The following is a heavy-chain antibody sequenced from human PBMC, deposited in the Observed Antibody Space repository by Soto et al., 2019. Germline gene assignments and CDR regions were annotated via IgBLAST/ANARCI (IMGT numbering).Heavy chain of an antibody. Sequence: PREALSLSCTSSEFTFSIYAMNWVRQAPGKGLDWVSAISGSGGGTYYAGSVKGRFTISRDNSKNTLYLQMDSLRAEDTAVYSCAKAGHVLVLTSIFFDDWGQGTLVTVSS. CDR3: AKAGHVLVLTSIFFDD. V-gene: IGHV3-23*01. CDR2: ISGSGGGT. J-gene: IGHJ4*02. D-gene: IGHD2-21*02. CDR1: EFTFSIYA.